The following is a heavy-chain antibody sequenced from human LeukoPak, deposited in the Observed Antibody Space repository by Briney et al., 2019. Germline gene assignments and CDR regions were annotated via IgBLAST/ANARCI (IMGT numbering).Heavy chain of an antibody. V-gene: IGHV7-4-1*02. J-gene: IGHJ6*03. CDR2: INTNTGNP. Sequence: GASVKVSCKASGYTFTSYAMNWVRQAPGQGLEWMGWINTNTGNPTYAQGFTGRFVFSLDTSVSTAYLQISSLKAEDTAVYYCASVGSSGYKYYYYMDVWGQGTMVTVSS. CDR3: ASVGSSGYKYYYYMDV. CDR1: GYTFTSYA. D-gene: IGHD3-22*01.